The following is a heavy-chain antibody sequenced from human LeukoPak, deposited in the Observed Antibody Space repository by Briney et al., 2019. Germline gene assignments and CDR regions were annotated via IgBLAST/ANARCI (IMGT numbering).Heavy chain of an antibody. V-gene: IGHV3-21*06. CDR2: IDSSGGYM. D-gene: IGHD5-18*01. J-gene: IGHJ3*02. CDR3: ARARSSYGYGDAFDI. CDR1: GFTFSSYA. Sequence: GGSLRLSCVASGFTFSSYAMSWVRQAPGKGLEWVSSIDSSGGYMFYADSVKGRFIIPRDNAKDSLYLQMNSLRAEDTAVYYCARARSSYGYGDAFDIWGQGAMVTVSS.